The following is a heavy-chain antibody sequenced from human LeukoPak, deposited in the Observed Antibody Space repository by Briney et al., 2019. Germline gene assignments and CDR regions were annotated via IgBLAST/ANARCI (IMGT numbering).Heavy chain of an antibody. Sequence: GGSLRLSCAASGFTVSSNYMSWVRQAPGKGLEWVSIIYGGGNTYYADSVKGRFTISRDNSKNTVYLQMNSLRAEDTAVYYCARWYSSGWAFDYWGQGTLVTVSS. V-gene: IGHV3-53*01. J-gene: IGHJ4*02. CDR3: ARWYSSGWAFDY. D-gene: IGHD6-19*01. CDR2: IYGGGNT. CDR1: GFTVSSNY.